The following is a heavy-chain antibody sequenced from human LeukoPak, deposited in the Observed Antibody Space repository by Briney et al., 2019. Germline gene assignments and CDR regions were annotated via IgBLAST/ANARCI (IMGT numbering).Heavy chain of an antibody. Sequence: SGPTLVNPTQTLTLTCTFSGFSLSTSGVGVGWIRQPPGKALEWLALIYWNDDKRYSSSLKSRLTITKDTSKNQVVLTMTNMDPVDTATYYCARGREFPYYYDSSGYPYYFDYWGQGTLVTVSS. V-gene: IGHV2-5*01. J-gene: IGHJ4*02. D-gene: IGHD3-22*01. CDR3: ARGREFPYYYDSSGYPYYFDY. CDR1: GFSLSTSGVG. CDR2: IYWNDDK.